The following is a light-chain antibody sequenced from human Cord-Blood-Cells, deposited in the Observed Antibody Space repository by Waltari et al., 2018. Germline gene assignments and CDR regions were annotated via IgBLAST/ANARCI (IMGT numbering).Light chain of an antibody. CDR1: QSVSSN. CDR3: QQYNNWPGT. J-gene: IGKJ1*01. CDR2: GAS. Sequence: THPPATLCLSPGDSAALSCRASQSVSSNLAWYQQKPGQAPRLLIYGASTRATGIPARFSGSGSGTEFTLTISSLQSEDFAVYYCQQYNNWPGTFGQGTKVEIK. V-gene: IGKV3-15*01.